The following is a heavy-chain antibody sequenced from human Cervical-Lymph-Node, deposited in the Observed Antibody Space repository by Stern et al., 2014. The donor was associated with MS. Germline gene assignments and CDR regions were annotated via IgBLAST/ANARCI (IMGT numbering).Heavy chain of an antibody. CDR1: GGSISTYR. J-gene: IGHJ4*02. D-gene: IGHD6-19*01. V-gene: IGHV4-59*01. CDR2: SYYDGSN. CDR3: ARSPHTGSGWLYYFDY. Sequence: QVQLQESGPRLVKPSETPSLTCSVSGGSISTYRWNWIRQSPGKGLESLGYSYYDGSNNYNVSLKSRVIISVDRSGIQYSLKLSSVTAADTAVYYCARSPHTGSGWLYYFDYWGQGALVTVSS.